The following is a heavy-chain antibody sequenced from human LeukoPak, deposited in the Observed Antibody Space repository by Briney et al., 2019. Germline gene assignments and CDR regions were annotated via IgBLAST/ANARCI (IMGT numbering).Heavy chain of an antibody. CDR1: GFIFSSYS. D-gene: IGHD5-18*01. J-gene: IGHJ4*02. CDR2: IKQDGSEK. V-gene: IGHV3-7*01. Sequence: GGSLRLSCAASGFIFSSYSMSWVRQAPGKGLEWVANIKQDGSEKYYVDSVKGRFTISRDNAKNSLYLQMNSLRAEDTAVYYCARVGRGYSYGYWGQGTLVTVSS. CDR3: ARVGRGYSYGY.